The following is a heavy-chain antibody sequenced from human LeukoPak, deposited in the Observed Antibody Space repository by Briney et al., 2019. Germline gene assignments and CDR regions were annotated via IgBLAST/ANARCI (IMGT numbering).Heavy chain of an antibody. D-gene: IGHD3-22*01. CDR2: TYTSGST. CDR3: ARGSGLLPNY. J-gene: IGHJ4*02. Sequence: SETLSLTCTVSGVSISSGFYYWSWIRQPAGKGLEWVGRTYTSGSTNYNPPLKSRVTISVDTSKNQFSLKLSSVTAADTAVYCCARGSGLLPNYWGQGTLVTVSS. V-gene: IGHV4-61*02. CDR1: GVSISSGFYY.